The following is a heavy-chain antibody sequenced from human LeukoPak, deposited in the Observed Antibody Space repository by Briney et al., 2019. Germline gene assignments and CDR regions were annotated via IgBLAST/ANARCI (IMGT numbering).Heavy chain of an antibody. CDR1: GFTFSSYA. D-gene: IGHD1-26*01. Sequence: LTGGSLRLSCAAFGFTFSSYAMSWVRQAPGKGLEWVSAISGSGGSTYYADSVKGRFTISRDNSKNTLYLQMSSLRAEDTAVYYCAKRVGATIVGYYMDVWGKGTTVTISS. CDR3: AKRVGATIVGYYMDV. V-gene: IGHV3-23*01. CDR2: ISGSGGST. J-gene: IGHJ6*03.